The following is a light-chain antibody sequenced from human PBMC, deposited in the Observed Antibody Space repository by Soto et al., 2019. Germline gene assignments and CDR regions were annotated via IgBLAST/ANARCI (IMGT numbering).Light chain of an antibody. V-gene: IGKV1-9*01. Sequence: IHLTQSASSLSASLGYRVTITCRASQDINSYLAWYQQKPGKAPNLLIYEASILQRGVPSRFSGSNYGTEVNLTISSLQTDDFATYYCQHYNSYSEAFGQGTKVDIK. CDR3: QHYNSYSEA. CDR2: EAS. J-gene: IGKJ1*01. CDR1: QDINSY.